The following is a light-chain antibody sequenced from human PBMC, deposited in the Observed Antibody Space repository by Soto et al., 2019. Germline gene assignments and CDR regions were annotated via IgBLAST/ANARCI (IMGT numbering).Light chain of an antibody. J-gene: IGLJ3*02. CDR3: GTWDSGLSAGGV. CDR1: SSNIGNNY. Sequence: QSALTQPPSVSAAPGQSVTISCSGSSSNIGNNYVSWYQQLPGTAPKLIIYENSKRPSGIPDRFSGSKSGTSATLAITGLQTGDEADYYCGTWDSGLSAGGVFGGGTKVTVL. CDR2: ENS. V-gene: IGLV1-51*01.